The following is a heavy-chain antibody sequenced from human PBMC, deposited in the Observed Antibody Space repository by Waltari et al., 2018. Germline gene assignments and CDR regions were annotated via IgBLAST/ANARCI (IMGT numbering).Heavy chain of an antibody. CDR3: ARDRGGSPDY. D-gene: IGHD1-26*01. J-gene: IGHJ4*02. V-gene: IGHV1-3*03. CDR2: INAGNGNT. CDR1: GSTFTSYA. Sequence: QVQLVQSGAEVQKPGASVKVSCKASGSTFTSYAMHWVRQAPGQRLEWMGWINAGNGNTKYSQECQGRVTITRDTSASTAYMELSSLRSEDMAVYYCARDRGGSPDYWGQGTLVTVSS.